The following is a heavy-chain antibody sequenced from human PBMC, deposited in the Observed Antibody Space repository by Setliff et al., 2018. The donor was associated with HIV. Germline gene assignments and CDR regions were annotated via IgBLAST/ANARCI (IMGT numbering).Heavy chain of an antibody. V-gene: IGHV1-18*01. D-gene: IGHD3-10*01. J-gene: IGHJ3*02. Sequence: ASVKVSCKASGYTFTSYGISWVRQAPGQGLEWMGWISAYNGNTNYAQKLQGRVTMTTDTFTSTAYMELRSLRSDDTAVYYCARDRGVMVRGVIRAVAFDIWGQGTMVTVSS. CDR3: ARDRGVMVRGVIRAVAFDI. CDR2: ISAYNGNT. CDR1: GYTFTSYG.